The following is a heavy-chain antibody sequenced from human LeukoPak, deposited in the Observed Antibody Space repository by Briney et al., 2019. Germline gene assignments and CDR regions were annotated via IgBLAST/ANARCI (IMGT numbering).Heavy chain of an antibody. CDR1: GFTFSNYG. V-gene: IGHV3-23*01. CDR3: AKGRLDYGDYYVDD. D-gene: IGHD2-21*02. Sequence: GGSLRLSCAASGFTFSNYGMSWVRQAPGKGLEWVSVISGSGGTTYYADSVKGRFTISRDNSKNTLYLQMNSLRAEDTSLYYCAKGRLDYGDYYVDDWGQGTLVPSPQ. CDR2: ISGSGGTT. J-gene: IGHJ4*02.